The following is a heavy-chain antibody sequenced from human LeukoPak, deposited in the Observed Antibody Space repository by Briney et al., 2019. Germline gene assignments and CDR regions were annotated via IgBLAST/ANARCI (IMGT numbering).Heavy chain of an antibody. Sequence: GGSLRLSCAASDFSFITYAMSWVRQAPGKGLEWVSTISGGGDATYYADSVKGRFTISRDNSKNTLYLQMSSLRVEDTAVYYCARDSSMLRGPLVIYYFDFWGQGTLVTVSS. J-gene: IGHJ4*02. CDR1: DFSFITYA. CDR2: ISGGGDAT. CDR3: ARDSSMLRGPLVIYYFDF. V-gene: IGHV3-23*01. D-gene: IGHD3-10*01.